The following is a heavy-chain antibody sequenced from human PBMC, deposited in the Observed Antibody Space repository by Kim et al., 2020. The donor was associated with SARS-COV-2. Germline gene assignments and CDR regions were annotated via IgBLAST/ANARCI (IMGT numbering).Heavy chain of an antibody. CDR2: IYYSGST. CDR1: GGSISSSSYY. Sequence: SETLSLTCTVSGGSISSSSYYWGWIRQPPGKGLEWIGSIYYSGSTYYNPSLKSRVTISVDTSKNQFSLKLSSVTAADTAVYYCARRKGLLWFGEGGMDVWGQGTTVTVSS. V-gene: IGHV4-39*01. D-gene: IGHD3-10*01. J-gene: IGHJ6*02. CDR3: ARRKGLLWFGEGGMDV.